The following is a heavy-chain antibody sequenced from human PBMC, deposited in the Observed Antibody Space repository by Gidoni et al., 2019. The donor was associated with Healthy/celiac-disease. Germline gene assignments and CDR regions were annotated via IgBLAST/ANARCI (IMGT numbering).Heavy chain of an antibody. D-gene: IGHD3-22*01. Sequence: EVQLVESGGGLVQPGGSLRPSCAASALSFSSYSMNWVRQAPGKGLEWVSYIRINSSTIYYADSVKGRYTISRDNAKNSLYLQMNSLKDEDTAVYYGARDLDYYDSSGCYYWGQGTLVTVSS. V-gene: IGHV3-48*02. CDR2: IRINSSTI. J-gene: IGHJ4*02. CDR1: ALSFSSYS. CDR3: ARDLDYYDSSGCYY.